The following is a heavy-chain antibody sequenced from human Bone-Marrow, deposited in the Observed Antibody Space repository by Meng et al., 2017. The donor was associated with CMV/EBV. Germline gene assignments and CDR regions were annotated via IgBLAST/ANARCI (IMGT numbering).Heavy chain of an antibody. D-gene: IGHD3-22*01. V-gene: IGHV3-21*01. CDR3: ARDHSRYYYDSSGYYPGAFDI. CDR1: GFTFSSYS. CDR2: ISSSSSYI. Sequence: GGSLRLSCAASGFTFSSYSMNWVRQAPGKGMEWVSSISSSSSYIYYADSVKGRLTISRDNAENSLYLQMNSLRAEDTAVYYCARDHSRYYYDSSGYYPGAFDIWGQGTMVTVSS. J-gene: IGHJ3*02.